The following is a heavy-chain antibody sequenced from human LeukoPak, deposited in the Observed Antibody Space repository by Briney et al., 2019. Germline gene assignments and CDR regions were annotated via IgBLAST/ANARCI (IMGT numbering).Heavy chain of an antibody. D-gene: IGHD3-3*01. J-gene: IGHJ6*03. CDR3: ARRGTYYDFWSGYLGSYYYMDV. CDR1: GYTFTSYD. CDR2: MNTNSGNT. V-gene: IGHV1-8*01. Sequence: ASVKVSCKASGYTFTSYDINWVRQATGQGLEWMGWMNTNSGNTGYAQKFQGRVTMTRNTSISTAYMELSSLRSEDTAVYYCARRGTYYDFWSGYLGSYYYMDVWGKGTTVTVSS.